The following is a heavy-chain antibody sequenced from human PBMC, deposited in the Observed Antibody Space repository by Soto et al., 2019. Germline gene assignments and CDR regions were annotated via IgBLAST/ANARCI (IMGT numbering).Heavy chain of an antibody. Sequence: GESVKISFKGSGYSFTSYWIGWVRQMPGKGLEWMGIIYPGDCDTRYSPSFQGQVTISADTSISTAYLQWSSLKASDTAMDYCSRIRVVVIPDYFDYRLQGTLATASS. V-gene: IGHV5-51*01. J-gene: IGHJ4*02. CDR1: GYSFTSYW. CDR3: SRIRVVVIPDYFDY. CDR2: IYPGDCDT. D-gene: IGHD3-22*01.